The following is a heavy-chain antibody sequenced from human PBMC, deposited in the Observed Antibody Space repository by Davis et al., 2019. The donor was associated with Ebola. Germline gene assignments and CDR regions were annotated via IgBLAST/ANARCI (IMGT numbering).Heavy chain of an antibody. CDR2: IDPDGTGT. J-gene: IGHJ4*02. Sequence: GESLKISCAASGFTFSNFYIHWVRQTPGKGLMWVARIDPDGTGTNYADSVKGRFTISRDNAKNTLSLQMNSLRVEDTAVYFCAKEYCPNSGPYCTYFEVWGQGTQVTVSS. V-gene: IGHV3-74*01. CDR3: AKEYCPNSGPYCTYFEV. CDR1: GFTFSNFY. D-gene: IGHD3-10*01.